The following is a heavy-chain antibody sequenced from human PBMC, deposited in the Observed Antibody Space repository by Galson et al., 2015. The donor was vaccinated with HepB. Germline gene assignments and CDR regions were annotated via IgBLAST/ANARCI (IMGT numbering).Heavy chain of an antibody. CDR2: IDPSDSYT. CDR3: ARHGPTEYGSGTSPLDY. CDR1: GYSFTSYW. D-gene: IGHD3-10*01. V-gene: IGHV5-10-1*01. J-gene: IGHJ4*02. Sequence: QSGAEVKKPGESLRISCKGSGYSFTSYWISWVRQMPGKGLEWMGRIDPSDSYTNSSPSFQGHVTISADKSISTAYLQWSSLKASDTAMYYCARHGPTEYGSGTSPLDYWGQGTLVTVSS.